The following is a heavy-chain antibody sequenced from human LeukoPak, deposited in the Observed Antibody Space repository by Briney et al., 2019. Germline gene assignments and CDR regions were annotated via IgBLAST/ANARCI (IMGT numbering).Heavy chain of an antibody. D-gene: IGHD3-22*01. J-gene: IGHJ4*02. CDR1: GGSISSSNW. V-gene: IGHV4-4*02. CDR3: ARELKPYYYDSSGYHDY. CDR2: VYHSGNT. Sequence: SGTLSLTCAVSGGSISSSNWWSWVRQPPGKGLQWIGEVYHSGNTYYNPSLTSRLTISVDKSKNQFSLRLSSVTAADTAVYFCARELKPYYYDSSGYHDYWGQGTLVTVSS.